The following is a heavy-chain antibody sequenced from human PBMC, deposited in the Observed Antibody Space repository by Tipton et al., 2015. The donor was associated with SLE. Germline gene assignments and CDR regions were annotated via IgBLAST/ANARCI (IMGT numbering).Heavy chain of an antibody. CDR2: IYYSGRN. Sequence: TLSLTCTVSGDSISRQSYYWGWIRQAPGNGLEWIGSIYYSGRNAYNPSLKSRVTMSVDTSKNQFSLKLTSVTVADTAVYYCARDKDAMPLHGFDPWGQGTLVTVSS. CDR1: GDSISRQSYY. CDR3: ARDKDAMPLHGFDP. D-gene: IGHD2-2*01. J-gene: IGHJ5*02. V-gene: IGHV4-39*07.